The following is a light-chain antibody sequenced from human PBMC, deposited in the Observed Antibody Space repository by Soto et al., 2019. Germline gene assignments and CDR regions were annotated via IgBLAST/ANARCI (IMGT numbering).Light chain of an antibody. CDR1: QSIYSN. CDR2: RAS. Sequence: ELVMTQYPATLYVSAGERATLSCRVSQSIYSNFAWYRQRPGQPPRLLIYRASNRATGIPDSMSGSGSGTDFTLTISRLEPEEFAVYYCQLYGSSGTFSQTTKVDIK. J-gene: IGKJ1*01. CDR3: QLYGSSGT. V-gene: IGKV3-20*01.